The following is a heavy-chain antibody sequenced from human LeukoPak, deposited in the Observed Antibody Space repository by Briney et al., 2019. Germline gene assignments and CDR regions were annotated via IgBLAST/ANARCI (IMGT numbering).Heavy chain of an antibody. J-gene: IGHJ4*02. CDR1: GFTFSSYS. D-gene: IGHD3-16*01. V-gene: IGHV3-21*01. CDR2: ISSSSSYI. Sequence: GGSLRLSCAASGFTFSSYSMNWVRQAPGKGLEWVSSISSSSSYIYYADSVKGRFTISRDNAKNSLYLQMNSLRAEDTAVYYCARAIGHYVWGGVFDYWGQGTLVTVSS. CDR3: ARAIGHYVWGGVFDY.